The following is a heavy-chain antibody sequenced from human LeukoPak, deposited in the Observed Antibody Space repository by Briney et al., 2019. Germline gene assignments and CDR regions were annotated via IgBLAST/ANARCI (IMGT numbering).Heavy chain of an antibody. CDR3: SRDTTVDSETYLLDY. Sequence: GASVKVSCKASGYTFTGYYMHWVRQAPGQGLEWMGRINPNSGGTNYAQKFQGRVTMTRDTSISTAYMELSRLRSDDTAVYYCSRDTTVDSETYLLDYWGQGTLVTVSS. CDR2: INPNSGGT. J-gene: IGHJ4*02. D-gene: IGHD1-26*01. CDR1: GYTFTGYY. V-gene: IGHV1-2*06.